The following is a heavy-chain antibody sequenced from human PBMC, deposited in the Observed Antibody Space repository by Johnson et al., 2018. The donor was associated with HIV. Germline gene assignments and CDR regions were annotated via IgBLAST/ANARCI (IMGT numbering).Heavy chain of an antibody. V-gene: IGHV3-30*02. J-gene: IGHJ3*02. Sequence: QVQLVESGGVVVQPGGSLRLSCAASGFTFDDYTMHWVRQAPGKGLEWVAFIRYDGSNKYYADSVKGRFTISRDNSKNTLYLQINSLRAEDTAVYYCAPIAAHHDAFDIWGQGTMVTVSS. CDR1: GFTFDDYT. CDR2: IRYDGSNK. D-gene: IGHD6-6*01. CDR3: APIAAHHDAFDI.